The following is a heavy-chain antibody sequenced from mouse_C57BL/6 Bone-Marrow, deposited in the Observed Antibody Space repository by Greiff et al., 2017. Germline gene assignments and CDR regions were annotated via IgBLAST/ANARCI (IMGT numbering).Heavy chain of an antibody. D-gene: IGHD1-1*01. CDR2: ISNLAYSI. J-gene: IGHJ2*01. CDR1: GFPFSDYG. Sequence: EVMLVESGGGLVQPGGSLKLSCAASGFPFSDYGMAWVRQAPRKGPEWVAFISNLAYSIYYADTVTGRFTISRENAKNTLYLEMSSLRSEDTAMYYCARQGSVVAYYFDYWGQGTTLTVSS. V-gene: IGHV5-15*01. CDR3: ARQGSVVAYYFDY.